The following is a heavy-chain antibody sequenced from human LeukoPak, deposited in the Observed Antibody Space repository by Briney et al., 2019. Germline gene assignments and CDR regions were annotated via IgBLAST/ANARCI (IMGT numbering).Heavy chain of an antibody. Sequence: GGSLRLSCAASGFTFSSYSMNWVRQAPGKGLEWVSSTSSSSSYIYYADSVKGRFTISRDNAKNSLYLQMNSLRAEDTAVYYCARDWDYDSSGCFDYWGQGTLVTVSS. V-gene: IGHV3-21*01. CDR2: TSSSSSYI. CDR3: ARDWDYDSSGCFDY. D-gene: IGHD3-22*01. J-gene: IGHJ4*02. CDR1: GFTFSSYS.